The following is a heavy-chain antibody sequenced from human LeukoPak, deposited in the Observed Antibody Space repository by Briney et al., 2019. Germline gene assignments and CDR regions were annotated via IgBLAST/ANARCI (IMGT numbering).Heavy chain of an antibody. CDR2: INSDGSTT. CDR3: ARGDDFLTLTTDY. Sequence: GGSLRLSCAASGFTFSAYWMHWVRQAAGKGVGWVSRINSDGSTTNYADSVKGRLTIYRENEKKTLYLQMNSLRAEDTAVYYCARGDDFLTLTTDYWGQGTLVTVSS. CDR1: GFTFSAYW. V-gene: IGHV3-74*01. J-gene: IGHJ4*02. D-gene: IGHD3-9*01.